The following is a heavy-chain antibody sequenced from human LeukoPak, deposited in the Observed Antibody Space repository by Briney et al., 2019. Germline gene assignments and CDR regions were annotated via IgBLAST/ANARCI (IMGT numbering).Heavy chain of an antibody. Sequence: PGGSLRLSCAASGFTFSSYSMSWVRQAPGKGLEWVSSISSSSSYIYYADSVKGRFTISRDNAKNSLYLQMNSLRAEDTAVYYCARDLLLRQLVRGIDYWGQGTLVTVSS. D-gene: IGHD6-13*01. J-gene: IGHJ4*02. V-gene: IGHV3-21*01. CDR1: GFTFSSYS. CDR3: ARDLLLRQLVRGIDY. CDR2: ISSSSSYI.